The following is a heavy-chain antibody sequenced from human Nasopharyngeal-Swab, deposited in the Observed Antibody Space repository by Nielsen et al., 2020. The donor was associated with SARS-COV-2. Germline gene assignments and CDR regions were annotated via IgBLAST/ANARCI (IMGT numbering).Heavy chain of an antibody. D-gene: IGHD6-13*01. CDR2: INPNSGGT. CDR1: GYTFTGNY. Sequence: ASVKVSCKASGYTFTGNYMHWVRQAPGQGLEWMGWINPNSGGTNYAQKFQGRVTMTRDTSISTAYMELSSLRSEDTAVYYCARDATYGQLGNFDYWGQGTLVTVSS. J-gene: IGHJ4*02. CDR3: ARDATYGQLGNFDY. V-gene: IGHV1-2*02.